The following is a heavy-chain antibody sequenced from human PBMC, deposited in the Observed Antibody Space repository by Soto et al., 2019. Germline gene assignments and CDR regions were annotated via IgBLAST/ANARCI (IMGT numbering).Heavy chain of an antibody. CDR2: INPSGVKT. J-gene: IGHJ4*02. CDR3: ARAGFGQNNCWTSELGY. V-gene: IGHV1-46*01. Sequence: QVQLVQSGAELRKPGASAKVSCKASGYTFSSYYVHWVRQAPGQGLEWMGLINPSGVKTTYAQKFQGRVTMTSDTSTTTFYMELSGLRSDDTAVYYCARAGFGQNNCWTSELGYWGQGTLVTVSS. CDR1: GYTFSSYY. D-gene: IGHD2-2*01.